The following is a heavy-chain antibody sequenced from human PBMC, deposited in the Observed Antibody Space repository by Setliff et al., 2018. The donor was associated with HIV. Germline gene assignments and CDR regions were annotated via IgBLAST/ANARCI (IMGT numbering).Heavy chain of an antibody. V-gene: IGHV3-48*01. D-gene: IGHD1-26*01. CDR1: GFTFSSYS. J-gene: IGHJ4*02. Sequence: GGSLRLSCAASGFTFSSYSMNWVRQAPGKGLEWVSYISSSSGTIYYADSVKGRFTISRDNAENSLYLQMNSLRAEDTAVYYCARDGGWGGQGTLVTVSS. CDR3: ARDGGW. CDR2: ISSSSGTI.